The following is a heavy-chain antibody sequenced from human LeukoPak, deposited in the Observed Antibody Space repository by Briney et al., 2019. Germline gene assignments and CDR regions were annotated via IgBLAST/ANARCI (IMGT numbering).Heavy chain of an antibody. CDR3: ARRFYGSGSFDY. V-gene: IGHV3-7*01. CDR1: GFTFSSYW. D-gene: IGHD3-10*01. CDR2: IKQDGSEK. J-gene: IGHJ4*02. Sequence: GGSLRLSCAASGFTFSSYWMSWVRQAPGKGLEWVANIKQDGSEKFYVDSLKGRFTISRDNAKNSLYLQTNSLRAEDTAMYYCARRFYGSGSFDYWGQGTLVTVSS.